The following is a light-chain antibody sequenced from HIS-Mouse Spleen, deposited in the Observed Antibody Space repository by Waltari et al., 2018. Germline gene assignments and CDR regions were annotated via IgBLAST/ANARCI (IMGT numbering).Light chain of an antibody. CDR2: LNSDGSH. V-gene: IGLV4-69*01. Sequence: QLVLTQSPSASASLGASVTLTCTLRSGHSSSAIAWHHPQPEKGPRYLMKLNSDGSHSKGDGIPDRFSGSSSGAERYLTISSLQSEDEADYYCQTWGTGILVVFGGGTKLTVL. J-gene: IGLJ2*01. CDR1: SGHSSSA. CDR3: QTWGTGILVV.